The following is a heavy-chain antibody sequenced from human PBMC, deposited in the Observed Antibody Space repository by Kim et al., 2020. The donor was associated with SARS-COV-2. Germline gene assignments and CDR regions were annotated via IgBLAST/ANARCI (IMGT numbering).Heavy chain of an antibody. V-gene: IGHV3-23*01. Sequence: DSVKGRCIVSRDNSKDTLYLQMSSLRAEDTAGYYCARECTGSTWGDGFDVWGQGTLVTVSS. CDR3: ARECTGSTWGDGFDV. J-gene: IGHJ5*02. D-gene: IGHD3-10*01.